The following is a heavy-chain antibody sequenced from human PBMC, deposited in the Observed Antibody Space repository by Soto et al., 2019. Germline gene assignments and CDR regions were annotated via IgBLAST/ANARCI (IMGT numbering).Heavy chain of an antibody. J-gene: IGHJ4*02. Sequence: GRSLRLSCAASGFTFSYYYIIWIRQAPGKGLEWVSYISSSGSTIYYADSVKGRFTISRDNAKNSLYLQMNSLRAEDTAVYYCARRPTLQKYSYGLFDYWGQGTLVTVSS. V-gene: IGHV3-11*01. CDR1: GFTFSYYY. D-gene: IGHD5-18*01. CDR3: ARRPTLQKYSYGLFDY. CDR2: ISSSGSTI.